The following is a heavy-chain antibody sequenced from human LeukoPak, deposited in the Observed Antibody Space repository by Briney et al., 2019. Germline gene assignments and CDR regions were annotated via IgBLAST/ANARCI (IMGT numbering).Heavy chain of an antibody. Sequence: GGSLRLSCAASGFTFDDNAMQWVRQAPGKGLEWVSLISGDGGSTYYADSVEGRFTISRDNSKNSLYLQMNSLRTEDTALYYCAKDWEYSSSSSSGYWGQGTLVTVSS. D-gene: IGHD6-6*01. J-gene: IGHJ4*02. CDR1: GFTFDDNA. V-gene: IGHV3-43*02. CDR3: AKDWEYSSSSSSGY. CDR2: ISGDGGST.